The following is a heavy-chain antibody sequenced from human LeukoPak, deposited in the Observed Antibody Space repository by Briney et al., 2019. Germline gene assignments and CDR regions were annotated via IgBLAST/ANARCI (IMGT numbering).Heavy chain of an antibody. D-gene: IGHD3-10*01. CDR2: INHSGST. J-gene: IGHJ3*02. CDR3: ARSDYHNSGSHTVFDAFDI. CDR1: GGSFSGYC. V-gene: IGHV4-34*01. Sequence: SETPSLTCAVYGGSFSGYCWSWIRQPPGKGLEWIGEINHSGSTNYNPSLKSRVTISVDTSKNQFSLKLSFVTAADTAMYYCARSDYHNSGSHTVFDAFDIWGQGTRVTVSS.